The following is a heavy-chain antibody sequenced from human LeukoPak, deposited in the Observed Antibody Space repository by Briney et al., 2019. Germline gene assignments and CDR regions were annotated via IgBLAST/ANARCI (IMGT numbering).Heavy chain of an antibody. D-gene: IGHD3-10*01. CDR2: IIPIFGIA. CDR3: TPYYYGSGSYYQPVDY. J-gene: IGHJ4*02. Sequence: WASVKVSCKASGGTFSSYAISWVRQAPGQGLEWMGRIIPIFGIANYAQKFQGRVTITADKSTSTAYMELSSLRSEDTAVYCCTPYYYGSGSYYQPVDYWGQGTLVTVSS. CDR1: GGTFSSYA. V-gene: IGHV1-69*04.